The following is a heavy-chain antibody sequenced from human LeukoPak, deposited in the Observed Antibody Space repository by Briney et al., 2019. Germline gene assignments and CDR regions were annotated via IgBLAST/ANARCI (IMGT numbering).Heavy chain of an antibody. CDR2: IYRDGST. D-gene: IGHD2-15*01. CDR3: ARGLGYCSGGSCYHFDY. CDR1: GLTVSSNY. J-gene: IGHJ4*02. V-gene: IGHV3-53*01. Sequence: GGSLRLSCAASGLTVSSNYMTWVRQAPGKGLEWVSVIYRDGSTYYADSVKGRFTISRDNSKNTVYLQMNSLRAEDTAVYYCARGLGYCSGGSCYHFDYWGQGTLVTVSS.